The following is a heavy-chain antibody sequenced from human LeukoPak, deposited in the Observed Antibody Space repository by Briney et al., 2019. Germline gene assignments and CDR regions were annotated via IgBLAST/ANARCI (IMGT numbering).Heavy chain of an antibody. Sequence: QPGGSLRLSCEASGFTFSSYGMHWVRQAPGKGLEWVAVISYDGSNKYYADSVKGRFTISRDNSKNTLYLQMNSLRAEDTAVYYCAKSYSSGWYLLFDYWGQGTLVTVSS. V-gene: IGHV3-30*18. CDR1: GFTFSSYG. J-gene: IGHJ4*02. D-gene: IGHD6-19*01. CDR2: ISYDGSNK. CDR3: AKSYSSGWYLLFDY.